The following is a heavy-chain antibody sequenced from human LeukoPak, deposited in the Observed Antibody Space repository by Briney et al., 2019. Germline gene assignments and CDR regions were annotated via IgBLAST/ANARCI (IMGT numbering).Heavy chain of an antibody. Sequence: PGGSLRLSCAASGFTFSSYGMHWVRQAPGKGLEWVAVISYDGSNKYYADSVKGRFTISRDNSKNTLYLQMNSLRAEDTAVYYCAKDEVGVAEYYYGMDVWGQGTTVTVS. CDR2: ISYDGSNK. CDR1: GFTFSSYG. D-gene: IGHD3-3*01. CDR3: AKDEVGVAEYYYGMDV. J-gene: IGHJ6*02. V-gene: IGHV3-30*18.